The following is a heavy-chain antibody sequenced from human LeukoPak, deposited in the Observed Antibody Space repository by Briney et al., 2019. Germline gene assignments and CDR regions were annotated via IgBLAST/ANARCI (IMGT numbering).Heavy chain of an antibody. CDR1: GGSFIDYR. CDR3: ARRVTTRLPFRY. D-gene: IGHD4-17*01. CDR2: INHSGST. Sequence: SETLSLTCAVYGGSFIDYRWSWIRQPPGKGLEWIGEINHSGSTNYNPSLKSRVTISVDTSKKQFSLKLTSVTAADTAVYYCARRVTTRLPFRYWGQGTLVTVSS. J-gene: IGHJ4*02. V-gene: IGHV4-34*01.